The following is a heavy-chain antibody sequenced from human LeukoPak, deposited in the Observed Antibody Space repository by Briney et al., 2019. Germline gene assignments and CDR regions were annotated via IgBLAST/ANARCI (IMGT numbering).Heavy chain of an antibody. CDR2: MKQDGSEK. D-gene: IGHD3-22*01. Sequence: GGSLRLSCAASGFTLSRYWMSWVRQAPGKGLEWVANMKQDGSEKNYVDSVKGRLTISRDNAENPLHLQMNSLRAEDTAVYYCARDFNYYDSGVNYFDYWGQGTLVTVSS. J-gene: IGHJ4*02. CDR1: GFTLSRYW. V-gene: IGHV3-7*01. CDR3: ARDFNYYDSGVNYFDY.